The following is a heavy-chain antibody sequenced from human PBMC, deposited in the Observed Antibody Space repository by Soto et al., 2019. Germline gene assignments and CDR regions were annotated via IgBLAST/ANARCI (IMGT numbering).Heavy chain of an antibody. CDR1: GFTFSAYY. J-gene: IGHJ6*02. Sequence: QVQLVQSGAEVKKPGASVKVSCKASGFTFSAYYIYWVRQAPGKGLEWIGWLNPNSGGTNNAQKFQGRVTMTRDTSTSTVYMELSALIPDDTAVYYCARSLLDEYSSSWRSAYYGMDVWGQGTTVTVSS. D-gene: IGHD6-13*01. V-gene: IGHV1-2*02. CDR2: LNPNSGGT. CDR3: ARSLLDEYSSSWRSAYYGMDV.